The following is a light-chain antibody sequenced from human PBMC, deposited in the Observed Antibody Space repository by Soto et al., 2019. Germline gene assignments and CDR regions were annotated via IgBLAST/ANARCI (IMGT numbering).Light chain of an antibody. V-gene: IGKV3-11*01. CDR1: QSVSSY. Sequence: EIVLTQSPATLSLSPGERATRSCRASQSVSSYLAWYQQKPGQAPRLLIYDASNRATGIPARFSGSGSGTDFTLTISSLEPEDFAVYYCQQRSHWPSLTFGGGTKVEIK. CDR2: DAS. J-gene: IGKJ4*01. CDR3: QQRSHWPSLT.